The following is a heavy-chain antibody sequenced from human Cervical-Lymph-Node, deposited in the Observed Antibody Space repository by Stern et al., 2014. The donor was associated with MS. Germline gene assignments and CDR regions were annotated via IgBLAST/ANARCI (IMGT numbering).Heavy chain of an antibody. V-gene: IGHV1-69*06. CDR1: GGSFRSQA. CDR3: ARSEGSGALEWLHGMDV. J-gene: IGHJ6*02. Sequence: VQLVESGAEVWKPGSSLKLSCKASGGSFRSQAILWVRQAPGQGLEWLGRIIPLVNAPNYARTFKGRLTLCADRATNPVFLELCSLRTENTAMYYCARSEGSGALEWLHGMDVWGQGTTVIVSS. D-gene: IGHD3-3*01. CDR2: IIPLVNAP.